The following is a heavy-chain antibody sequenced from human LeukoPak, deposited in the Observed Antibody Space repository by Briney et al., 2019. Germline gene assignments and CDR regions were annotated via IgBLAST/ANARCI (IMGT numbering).Heavy chain of an antibody. D-gene: IGHD3-9*01. J-gene: IGHJ1*01. CDR1: GYTFTNYG. V-gene: IGHV1-18*01. CDR2: INTNNGNT. CDR3: ARDFGTQSVLRYFDCDV. Sequence: ASVKVSCKASGYTFTNYGISWVRQAPGQGLERMAWINTNNGNTNYVQNLQGRVTVTTDTSTNTVYMELRSLRSDDTAVYYCARDFGTQSVLRYFDCDVWGQGTLVTVSS.